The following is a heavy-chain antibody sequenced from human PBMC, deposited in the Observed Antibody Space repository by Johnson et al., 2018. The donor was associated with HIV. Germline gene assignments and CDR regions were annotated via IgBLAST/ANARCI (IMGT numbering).Heavy chain of an antibody. V-gene: IGHV3-11*04. J-gene: IGHJ3*02. CDR1: GFTFSDYY. CDR3: ATGSPTVTTNAFDI. CDR2: ITSSGTSS. D-gene: IGHD4-17*01. Sequence: QVQLVESGGGVVQPGRSLRLSCAASGFTFSDYYMSWIRQAPGKGLEWLSYITSSGTSSYYADSVKGRFTISRDNSKNTLDLQMNSLRAEDTAVYYCATGSPTVTTNAFDIWGQGTMVTVSS.